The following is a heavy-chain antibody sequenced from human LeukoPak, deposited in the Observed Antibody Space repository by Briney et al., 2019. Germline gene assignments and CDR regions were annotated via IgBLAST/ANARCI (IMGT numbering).Heavy chain of an antibody. CDR1: GYTFTSYG. D-gene: IGHD3-10*01. Sequence: GASVKVSCKASGYTFTSYGISWVRQAPGQGLEWMGWISAYNGNTNYAQELQGRVTMTTDTSTSTAYMELRSLRSDDTAVYYCARDPYYYGSGSYYNPYYFDYWGQGTLVTVSS. J-gene: IGHJ4*02. V-gene: IGHV1-18*01. CDR3: ARDPYYYGSGSYYNPYYFDY. CDR2: ISAYNGNT.